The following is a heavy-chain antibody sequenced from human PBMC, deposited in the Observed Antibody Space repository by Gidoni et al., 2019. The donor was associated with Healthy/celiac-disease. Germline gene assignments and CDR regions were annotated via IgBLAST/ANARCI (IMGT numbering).Heavy chain of an antibody. D-gene: IGHD3-3*01. Sequence: QVQLVESGGGVVQPGRSLRLSCAASGFTFSSYGMHWVRQAPGKGLEWVAVIWYDGSNKYYADSVKGRFTISRDNSKNTLYLQMNSLRAEDTAVYYCASGGFPFGVVIIPLDYWGQGTLVTVSS. CDR1: GFTFSSYG. J-gene: IGHJ4*02. V-gene: IGHV3-33*01. CDR2: IWYDGSNK. CDR3: ASGGFPFGVVIIPLDY.